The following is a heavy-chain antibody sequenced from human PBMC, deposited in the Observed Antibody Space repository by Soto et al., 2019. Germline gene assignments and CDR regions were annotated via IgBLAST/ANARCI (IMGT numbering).Heavy chain of an antibody. D-gene: IGHD5-12*01. CDR1: GESFSGYY. Sequence: PSETLSLTCAVYGESFSGYYWSWIRQPPGKGLEWIGEINHSGSTNYNPSLKSRVTMSVDTSKNQFSLKLSSVTAADTAVYYCAGNRGTTISDFDYWGQGTLVTVSS. J-gene: IGHJ4*02. CDR3: AGNRGTTISDFDY. V-gene: IGHV4-34*01. CDR2: INHSGST.